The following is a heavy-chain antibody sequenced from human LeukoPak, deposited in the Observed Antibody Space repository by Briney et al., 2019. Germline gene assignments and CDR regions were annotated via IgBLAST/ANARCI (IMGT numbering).Heavy chain of an antibody. V-gene: IGHV3-74*01. CDR3: ATVNVPATSY. CDR1: GFTFSSYW. D-gene: IGHD2-15*01. Sequence: PGGSLRLSCAASGFTFSSYWMHWVRQAPGKELVWVSRINSDGSTTNYADSVKGRFTISRDNAKNTLYLEMNSLRDEDTAMYYCATVNVPATSYWGQGTLVTVSS. J-gene: IGHJ4*02. CDR2: INSDGSTT.